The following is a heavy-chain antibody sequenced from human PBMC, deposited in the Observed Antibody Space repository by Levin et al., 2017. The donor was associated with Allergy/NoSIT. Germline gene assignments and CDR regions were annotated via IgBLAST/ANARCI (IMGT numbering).Heavy chain of an antibody. Sequence: SQTLSLTCTVSGGSIRSDYWSWIRQPPGKGLEWIGYIYYNGNADYNPSLRSRVTISLDTSKNQFSLNLSSVTAADTAVYYCARQILGYCSSTSCTRSHFDYWGQGTLVTVSS. CDR1: GGSIRSDY. D-gene: IGHD2-2*01. J-gene: IGHJ4*02. CDR3: ARQILGYCSSTSCTRSHFDY. CDR2: IYYNGNA. V-gene: IGHV4-59*08.